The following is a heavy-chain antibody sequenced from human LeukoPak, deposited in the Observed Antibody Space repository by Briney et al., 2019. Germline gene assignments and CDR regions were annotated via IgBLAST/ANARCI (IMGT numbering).Heavy chain of an antibody. J-gene: IGHJ4*02. Sequence: GASVKVSCKASGYTFTGYYMHWVRQAPGQGLEWMGWINPNSGGTNYAQKFRGRVTMTRDTSISTAYMELSRLRSDDTAVYHCARSWRFCSGDSCYPIDYWGQGTLVTVSS. D-gene: IGHD2-15*01. V-gene: IGHV1-2*02. CDR1: GYTFTGYY. CDR3: ARSWRFCSGDSCYPIDY. CDR2: INPNSGGT.